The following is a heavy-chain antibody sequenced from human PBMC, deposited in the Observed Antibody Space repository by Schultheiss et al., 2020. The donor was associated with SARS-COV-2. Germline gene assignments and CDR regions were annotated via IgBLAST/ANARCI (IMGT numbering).Heavy chain of an antibody. CDR3: ARHSRITIFGVVTTGMDV. CDR1: GYSFTSYW. J-gene: IGHJ6*02. Sequence: GESLKISCKGSGYSFTSYWIGWVRQMPGKGLEWMGIIYPGDSDTRYSPSFQGQVTISADKSISTAYLQWSSLKASDTAMYYCARHSRITIFGVVTTGMDVWGQGTTVTVSS. V-gene: IGHV5-51*01. D-gene: IGHD3-3*01. CDR2: IYPGDSDT.